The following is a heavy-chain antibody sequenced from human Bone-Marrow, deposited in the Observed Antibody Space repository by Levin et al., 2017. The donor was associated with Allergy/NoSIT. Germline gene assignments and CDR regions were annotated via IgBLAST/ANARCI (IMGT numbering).Heavy chain of an antibody. V-gene: IGHV3-23*01. D-gene: IGHD6-13*01. J-gene: IGHJ5*02. Sequence: GGSLRLSCAASGFTFSTYAMTWVRQAPGEGLEWVSAISESGTTTFYADSVKGRFTISRDNSKSTLFLQLNSLRAEDTAVYYCAKDLRSREGSNWYGWFDPWGQGTLVTVSS. CDR2: ISESGTTT. CDR1: GFTFSTYA. CDR3: AKDLRSREGSNWYGWFDP.